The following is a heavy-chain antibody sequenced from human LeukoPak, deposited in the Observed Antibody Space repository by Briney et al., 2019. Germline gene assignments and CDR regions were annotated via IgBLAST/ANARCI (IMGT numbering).Heavy chain of an antibody. CDR2: ISISGAII. Sequence: PGGSLRLSCAASGFTFSSYEMNWVRQAPGKGLEWVSYISISGAIIYYADSVKGRFTISRDNAKNSLFLQMNSVRAEDTAVYYCARSRAPKDYWGQGTLVTVSS. CDR1: GFTFSSYE. CDR3: ARSRAPKDY. J-gene: IGHJ4*02. V-gene: IGHV3-48*03.